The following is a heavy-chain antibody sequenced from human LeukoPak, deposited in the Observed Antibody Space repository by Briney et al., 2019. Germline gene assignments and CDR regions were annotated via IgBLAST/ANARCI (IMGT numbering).Heavy chain of an antibody. J-gene: IGHJ4*02. CDR1: GFTFSSYA. Sequence: PGGSLRLSCAASGFTFSSYAMSWVRQSPGKGLEWVSAISGSGGSTYYADSVKGRFTISRDNSKNTLYLQMNSLRAEDTAVYYCAKARTGLYSSWNWGQGTLVTVSS. CDR3: AKARTGLYSSWN. CDR2: ISGSGGST. D-gene: IGHD6-6*01. V-gene: IGHV3-23*01.